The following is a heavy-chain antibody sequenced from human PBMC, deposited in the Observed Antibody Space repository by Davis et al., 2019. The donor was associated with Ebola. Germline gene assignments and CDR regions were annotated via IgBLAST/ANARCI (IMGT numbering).Heavy chain of an antibody. CDR3: ARDTEGYYYGSGTYSREFDP. Sequence: GGSRLSCAASGFTFSSYSMNWVRQAPGKGLEWVSSISSSSSYIYYADSVKGRFTLSSDNAKNSLYLQMNSLRAEDTAVYYCARDTEGYYYGSGTYSREFDPWGQGTLVTVSS. CDR2: ISSSSSYI. D-gene: IGHD3-10*01. CDR1: GFTFSSYS. J-gene: IGHJ5*02. V-gene: IGHV3-21*01.